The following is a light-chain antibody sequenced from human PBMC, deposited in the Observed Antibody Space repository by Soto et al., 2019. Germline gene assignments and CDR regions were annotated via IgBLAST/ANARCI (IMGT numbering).Light chain of an antibody. V-gene: IGKV3-15*01. CDR3: EQYQQWPPT. Sequence: IVMTQSPVTLSVSPGERATLSCRASQSVNNALAWYQQKPGQIPRLLIYGASARATGIPARCSGSGSGTEFTLTISSLQSEDFAVYFCEQYQQWPPTFGQGTKVDIK. J-gene: IGKJ1*01. CDR2: GAS. CDR1: QSVNNA.